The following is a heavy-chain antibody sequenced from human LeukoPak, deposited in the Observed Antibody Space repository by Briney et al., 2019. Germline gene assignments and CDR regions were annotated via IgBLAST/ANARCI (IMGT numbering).Heavy chain of an antibody. CDR2: INNSGGRT. J-gene: IGHJ6*02. CDR1: GFTFSKYD. V-gene: IGHV3-23*01. CDR3: ARDGDLRYYYYYGMDV. Sequence: GGSLRLSCAASGFTFSKYDMSWVRQGPGKGPEWVSGINNSGGRTYYADSVKGRFTISRDNSKNTLYLQMNSLRAEDTAVYYCARDGDLRYYYYYGMDVWGQGTTVTVSS. D-gene: IGHD7-27*01.